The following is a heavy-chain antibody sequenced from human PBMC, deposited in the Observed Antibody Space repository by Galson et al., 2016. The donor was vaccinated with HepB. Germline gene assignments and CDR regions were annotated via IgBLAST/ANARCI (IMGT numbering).Heavy chain of an antibody. J-gene: IGHJ4*02. D-gene: IGHD2-15*01. CDR3: VHRPDDRGGSPFDY. Sequence: PALVKPTQTLTLTCTFSGFSLSTSGVGVGWVRQPPGKALEWLAPIYWDNDKRYRQSLRSRPTITKDTSKNQVVLTMTNMDPEDTATFYCVHRPDDRGGSPFDYWGQGTLVTVSS. CDR1: GFSLSTSGVG. V-gene: IGHV2-5*02. CDR2: IYWDNDK.